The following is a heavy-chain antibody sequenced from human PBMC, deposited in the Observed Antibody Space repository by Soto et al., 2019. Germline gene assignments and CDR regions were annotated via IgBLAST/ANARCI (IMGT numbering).Heavy chain of an antibody. J-gene: IGHJ4*02. V-gene: IGHV1-2*02. Sequence: ASVKVSCKASGYTFTGYYMHWVRQAPGQGLEGMGWINPNSGGTNYAQKFQGRVTMTRDTSISTAYMELSRLRSDETAVYYCARDRPTVDDFWRGYSVYFDYWGQGTLVTVSS. CDR1: GYTFTGYY. CDR3: ARDRPTVDDFWRGYSVYFDY. D-gene: IGHD3-3*01. CDR2: INPNSGGT.